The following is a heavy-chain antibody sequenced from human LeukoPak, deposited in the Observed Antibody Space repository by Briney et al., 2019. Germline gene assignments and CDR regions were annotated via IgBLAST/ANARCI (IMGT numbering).Heavy chain of an antibody. Sequence: SVKVSCKASGYIFNTFDINWVRQAPGQGLEWMGGIIPIFGTANYAQKFQGRVTITADESTSTAYMELSSLRSEDTAVYYCARTRDYYGSGGTLDYWGQGTLVTVSS. CDR2: IIPIFGTA. J-gene: IGHJ4*02. V-gene: IGHV1-69*13. D-gene: IGHD3-10*01. CDR1: GYIFNTFD. CDR3: ARTRDYYGSGGTLDY.